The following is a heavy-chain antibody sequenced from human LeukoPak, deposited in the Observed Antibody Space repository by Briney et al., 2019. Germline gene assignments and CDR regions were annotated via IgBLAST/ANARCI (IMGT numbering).Heavy chain of an antibody. Sequence: GRSLRLSCAASGFTFSSYGMHWVRQAPGKGLEWVAVISYDGSNKYYADSVKGRFTISRDNSKNTLYLQTNSLRAEDTAVYYCAKDPKPIVVVPAAISGNHYYYYGMDVWGKGTTVTVSS. J-gene: IGHJ6*04. D-gene: IGHD2-2*01. V-gene: IGHV3-30*18. CDR3: AKDPKPIVVVPAAISGNHYYYYGMDV. CDR1: GFTFSSYG. CDR2: ISYDGSNK.